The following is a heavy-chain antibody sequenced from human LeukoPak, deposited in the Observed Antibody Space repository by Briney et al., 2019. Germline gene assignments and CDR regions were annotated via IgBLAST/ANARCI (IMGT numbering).Heavy chain of an antibody. CDR2: ISSSSTII. CDR1: GFTFSSYE. J-gene: IGHJ3*02. D-gene: IGHD3-16*01. Sequence: GGSLRLSCAASGFTFSSYELYWVRQAPGKGLEWISYISSSSTIIKYADSVRGRFTISRDDARESLYLQMSSLRADDTAIYYCVASRQYVGAFDIWGQGTLVTVSS. V-gene: IGHV3-48*03. CDR3: VASRQYVGAFDI.